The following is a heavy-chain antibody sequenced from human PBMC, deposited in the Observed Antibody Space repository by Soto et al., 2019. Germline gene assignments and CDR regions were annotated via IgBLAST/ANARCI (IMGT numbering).Heavy chain of an antibody. V-gene: IGHV3-23*01. Sequence: GGSLRLSCAASGFTFSSYAMSWVRQAPWKGLEWVSAISGSGGSTYYADSVKGRSTISRDNSKNTLYLQMNSLRAEDTAVYYCAKDGGSGRKGYNWFDPWGQGTLVTVSS. CDR1: GFTFSSYA. CDR3: AKDGGSGRKGYNWFDP. D-gene: IGHD3-16*01. CDR2: ISGSGGST. J-gene: IGHJ5*02.